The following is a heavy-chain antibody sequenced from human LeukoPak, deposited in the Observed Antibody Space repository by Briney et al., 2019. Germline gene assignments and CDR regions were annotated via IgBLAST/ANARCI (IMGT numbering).Heavy chain of an antibody. V-gene: IGHV4-61*02. CDR1: GGSISSGSYY. D-gene: IGHD3-3*01. CDR2: IYTSGST. CDR3: ARAVYDFWSGYFFVY. Sequence: SETLSLTCTVSGGSISSGSYYWSWIRQPAGKGLEWIGRIYTSGSTNYNPSLKSRVTISVDTSKNQFSLKLSSVTAADTAVYYCARAVYDFWSGYFFVYWGQGTLVTVSS. J-gene: IGHJ4*02.